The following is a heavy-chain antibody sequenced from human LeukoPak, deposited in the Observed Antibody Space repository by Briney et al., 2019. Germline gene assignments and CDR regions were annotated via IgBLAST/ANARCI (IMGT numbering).Heavy chain of an antibody. CDR1: GFTFSSYW. Sequence: GGSLRLSCAASGFTFSSYWMSWVRQAPGKGLEWVANIKQDGSETSYVDSVKGRFTISRDNAENSLYLQMNSLRAEDTAVYYCARSSSGSYPPYYFDYWGQGTLVTVSS. J-gene: IGHJ4*02. V-gene: IGHV3-7*01. D-gene: IGHD3-10*01. CDR2: IKQDGSET. CDR3: ARSSSGSYPPYYFDY.